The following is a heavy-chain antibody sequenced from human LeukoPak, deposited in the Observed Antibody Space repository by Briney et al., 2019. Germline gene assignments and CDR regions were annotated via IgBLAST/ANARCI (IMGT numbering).Heavy chain of an antibody. D-gene: IGHD2-21*01. Sequence: GGSLRLSCAASGLIFSRFDASWVRQGPARGREWVSSIRVNGETYYADSVKGRFTLYRYSPRNTVYYQLNNLRVEDTAIYYCANASCVSSTDAVRWGQGTLVTVSS. CDR3: ANASCVSSTDAVR. CDR2: IRVNGET. V-gene: IGHV3-23*01. CDR1: GLIFSRFD. J-gene: IGHJ4*02.